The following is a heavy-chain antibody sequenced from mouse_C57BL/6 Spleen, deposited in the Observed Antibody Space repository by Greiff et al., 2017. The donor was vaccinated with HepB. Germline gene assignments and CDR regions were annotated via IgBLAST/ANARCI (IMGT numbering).Heavy chain of an antibody. CDR3: ARSGIYYGNPLDY. CDR1: GYTFTSYW. V-gene: IGHV1-55*01. J-gene: IGHJ2*01. D-gene: IGHD2-1*01. Sequence: QVQLQQPGAELVKPGASVKMSCKASGYTFTSYWITWVKQRPGQGLEWIGDIYPGSGSTNYNEKFKSKATLTVDTSSSTAYMQLSSLTSEDSAVYDCARSGIYYGNPLDYWGQGTTLTVSS. CDR2: IYPGSGST.